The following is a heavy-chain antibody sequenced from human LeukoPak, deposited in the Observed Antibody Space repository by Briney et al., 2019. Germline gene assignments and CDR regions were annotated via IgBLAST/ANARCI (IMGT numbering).Heavy chain of an antibody. D-gene: IGHD5-12*01. J-gene: IGHJ4*02. CDR3: VRHFNSVATMQIDY. V-gene: IGHV3-20*01. Sequence: TGGSLRLSCATSGFAFDDHGLSWVRQAPGKGLEWVSGINWNSGSKRYAASVEGRFTISRDNARNSVYLEMTSLRAEDTAFYHCVRHFNSVATMQIDYWGQGTLVSVSS. CDR1: GFAFDDHG. CDR2: INWNSGSK.